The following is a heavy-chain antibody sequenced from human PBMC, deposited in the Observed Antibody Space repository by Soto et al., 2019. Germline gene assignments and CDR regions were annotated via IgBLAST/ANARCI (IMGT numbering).Heavy chain of an antibody. CDR2: INHSGST. J-gene: IGHJ4*02. V-gene: IGHV4-34*01. D-gene: IGHD6-6*01. CDR1: GGSFSCYY. CDR3: ARGSLDSSSFFDY. Sequence: PSETLSLTCAVYGGSFSCYYGSWIRQPPGKGLEWIGEINHSGSTNYNPSLKSRVTISVDTSKNQFSLKLSSVTAADTAVYYCARGSLDSSSFFDYWGQGTLVTVSS.